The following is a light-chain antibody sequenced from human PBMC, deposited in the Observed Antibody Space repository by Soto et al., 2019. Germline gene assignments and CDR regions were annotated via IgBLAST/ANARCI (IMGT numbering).Light chain of an antibody. J-gene: IGKJ4*01. CDR1: QSVSSN. V-gene: IGKV3-11*01. CDR3: QQPLG. CDR2: DAS. Sequence: EIALTQSPATLSLSPGERATLSCRASQSVSSNLAWYQQKPGQAPRLLIYDASNRDTGIPARFSGSGSGTDFTLTISSLEPEDFAVYYCQQPLGFGGGTKVDIK.